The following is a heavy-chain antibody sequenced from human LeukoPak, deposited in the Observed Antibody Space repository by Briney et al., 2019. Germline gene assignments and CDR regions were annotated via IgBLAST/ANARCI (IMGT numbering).Heavy chain of an antibody. CDR1: GFTLSTYW. J-gene: IGHJ4*02. D-gene: IGHD3-3*01. V-gene: IGHV3-23*01. CDR3: AKFGREAYDFWSGHPYFDY. CDR2: ISGSGGST. Sequence: HPGGSLRLSCAASGFTLSTYWMSWVRQAPGKGLEWVSAISGSGGSTYYADSVKGRFTISRDNSKNTLYLQMNSLRAEDTAVYYCAKFGREAYDFWSGHPYFDYWGQGTLVTVSS.